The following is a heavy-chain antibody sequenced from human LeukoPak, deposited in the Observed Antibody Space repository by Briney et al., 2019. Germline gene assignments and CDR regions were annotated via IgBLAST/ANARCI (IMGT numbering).Heavy chain of an antibody. CDR3: ASIVVVTEDAFDI. Sequence: PGGSLRLSCAASGFSFSVYWMHWVRQAPGKGPVWVSRIKTDGSITDYADSVKGRFTISRDNAKNTLYLQMNSLRAEDTAVYYCASIVVVTEDAFDIWGQGTMVTVSS. V-gene: IGHV3-74*01. J-gene: IGHJ3*02. CDR1: GFSFSVYW. D-gene: IGHD3-22*01. CDR2: IKTDGSIT.